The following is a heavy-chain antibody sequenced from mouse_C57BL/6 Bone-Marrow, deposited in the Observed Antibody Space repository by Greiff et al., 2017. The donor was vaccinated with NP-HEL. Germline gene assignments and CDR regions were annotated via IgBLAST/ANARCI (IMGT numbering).Heavy chain of an antibody. D-gene: IGHD1-1*01. V-gene: IGHV14-4*01. CDR3: TTNYYGSWWYFDV. Sequence: EVQLQQSGAELVRPGASVKLSCTASGFNIKDDYMHWVKQRPEQGLEWIGWIDPENGDTEYASKFQGKATITADTSSNTAYLQLSSLTSEDTAVYYCTTNYYGSWWYFDVWGTGTTVTVSS. CDR1: GFNIKDDY. J-gene: IGHJ1*03. CDR2: IDPENGDT.